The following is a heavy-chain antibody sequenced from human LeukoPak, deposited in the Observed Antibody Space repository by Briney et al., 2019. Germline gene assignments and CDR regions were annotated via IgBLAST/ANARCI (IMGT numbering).Heavy chain of an antibody. CDR1: GFTFSSYA. J-gene: IGHJ4*02. V-gene: IGHV3-23*01. Sequence: GGSLRLSCAASGFTFSSYAMSWVRQAPGKGLEWVSAISGSGGSTYYADSVKGRFTISRDNSKNSLYLQMNSLRAEDTAVYYCARDEVDMVRGVMAQPFDYWGQGTLVTVSS. D-gene: IGHD3-10*01. CDR3: ARDEVDMVRGVMAQPFDY. CDR2: ISGSGGST.